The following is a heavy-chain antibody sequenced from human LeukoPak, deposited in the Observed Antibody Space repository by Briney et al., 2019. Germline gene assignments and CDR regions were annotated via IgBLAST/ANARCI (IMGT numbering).Heavy chain of an antibody. CDR1: GVSVSTYY. Sequence: SETLSLTCTVSGVSVSTYYWSWIRQPAGKGLEFIGRFFTSGTSGTTNYNPSLKSRVTMSLDASKNQFSLKLISVTAADTAVYYCASQGGYSGYDLADIDYWGQGTLVTVSS. CDR3: ASQGGYSGYDLADIDY. D-gene: IGHD5-12*01. CDR2: FFTSGTSGTT. V-gene: IGHV4-4*07. J-gene: IGHJ4*02.